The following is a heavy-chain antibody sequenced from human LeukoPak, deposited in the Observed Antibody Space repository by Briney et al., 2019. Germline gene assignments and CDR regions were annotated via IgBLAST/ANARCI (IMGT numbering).Heavy chain of an antibody. CDR3: VRDLGVDTSMIFFDF. Sequence: ASVKVSCKASGYTFTYFGVSWVRQAPGQGLEWMGWISAYNGNTNYVQKFQGRVTMTTDISTSTAYMELRSLRSDDTAVFYCVRDLGVDTSMIFFDFWGQGTRVTVSS. J-gene: IGHJ4*02. D-gene: IGHD5-18*01. CDR2: ISAYNGNT. V-gene: IGHV1-18*01. CDR1: GYTFTYFG.